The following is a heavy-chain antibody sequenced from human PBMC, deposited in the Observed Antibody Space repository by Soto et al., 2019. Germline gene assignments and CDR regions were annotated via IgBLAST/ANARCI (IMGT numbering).Heavy chain of an antibody. V-gene: IGHV4-39*01. D-gene: IGHD1-1*01. CDR3: VRNVLGSAPTAFDY. CDR2: IFYRGSI. CDR1: GASISSSSNF. J-gene: IGHJ4*02. Sequence: QLQLQESGPGLVKPSDTLSLTCTVSGASISSSSNFWGYIRQAPGKGLEWIGSIFYRGSIYYSPALKSRVALSIDASKSQVSLRLRSVTAADTAVYSCVRNVLGSAPTAFDYWGQGTLVSVSS.